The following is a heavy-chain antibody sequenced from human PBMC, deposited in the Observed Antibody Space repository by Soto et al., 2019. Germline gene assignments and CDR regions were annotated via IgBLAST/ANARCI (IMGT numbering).Heavy chain of an antibody. CDR3: ASCTYYYDSSGLYGMDV. CDR2: IIPIFGTA. J-gene: IGHJ6*02. V-gene: IGHV1-69*13. CDR1: GGTFSTYA. D-gene: IGHD3-22*01. Sequence: SVKVSCTASGGTFSTYAISWVRQPPGQRLEWMGGIIPIFGTANYAQKFQGRVTITADESTSTAYMELSSLRSEDTAVYYCASCTYYYDSSGLYGMDVWGQGTTVTVSS.